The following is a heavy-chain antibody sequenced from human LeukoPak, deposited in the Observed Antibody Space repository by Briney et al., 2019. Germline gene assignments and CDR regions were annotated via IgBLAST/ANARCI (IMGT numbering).Heavy chain of an antibody. CDR2: IKSKTAGGTT. CDR3: TTGWRLGDLFFDF. J-gene: IGHJ4*02. V-gene: IGHV3-15*01. Sequence: PGGSLRLSCRGSGFSFSEAWMSWVRQTPGKGLEWVGRIKSKTAGGTTDYGAPVKGRFTFSRDDSKNILYLQMNSLKIEDTAVYYCTTGWRLGDLFFDFWGQGTLVTVAS. D-gene: IGHD3-10*01. CDR1: GFSFSEAW.